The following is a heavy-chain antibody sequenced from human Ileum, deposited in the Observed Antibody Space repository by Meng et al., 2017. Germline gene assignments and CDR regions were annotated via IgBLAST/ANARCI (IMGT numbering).Heavy chain of an antibody. V-gene: IGHV4-34*01. CDR2: INHSGST. J-gene: IGHJ4*02. Sequence: AQLQRCGAGLLKPSDPLSLTCAVYGGYFSGYYWSWIRQPPGKGLEWIGEINHSGSTNYNPSLKSRVTISVDTSKNQFSLKLSSVTAADTAVYYCARGGHDSSGYYSFDYWGQGTLVTVSS. D-gene: IGHD3-22*01. CDR3: ARGGHDSSGYYSFDY. CDR1: GGYFSGYY.